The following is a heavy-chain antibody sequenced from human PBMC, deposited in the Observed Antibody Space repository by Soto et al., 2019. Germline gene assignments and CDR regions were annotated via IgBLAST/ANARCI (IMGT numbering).Heavy chain of an antibody. CDR1: GFTFSSYG. CDR2: ISYDGSNK. D-gene: IGHD3-3*01. J-gene: IGHJ6*02. V-gene: IGHV3-30*18. Sequence: QVQLVESGGGVVQPGRSLRLSCAASGFTFSSYGMHWVRQAPGKGLEWVAVISYDGSNKYYADSVKGRFTISRDNSKNKLYLQMNSLRAEDTAVYYCAKGEAVRFLEWLFSGGMDVWGQGTTVTVSS. CDR3: AKGEAVRFLEWLFSGGMDV.